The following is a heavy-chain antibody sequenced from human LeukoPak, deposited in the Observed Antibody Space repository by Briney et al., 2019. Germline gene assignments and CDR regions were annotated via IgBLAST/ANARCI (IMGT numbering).Heavy chain of an antibody. D-gene: IGHD3-22*01. CDR3: ARSAYYYYDSSGFPDY. J-gene: IGHJ4*02. Sequence: GGSLRLSCAASGFTFTSYTMNWVRQAPGEGLEWVSSISSSTTYIYYADSVKGRFTISRDPAKNSLYLQMNSLRAEDTAVYYCARSAYYYYDSSGFPDYWGQGTLVTVSS. CDR1: GFTFTSYT. CDR2: ISSSTTYI. V-gene: IGHV3-21*01.